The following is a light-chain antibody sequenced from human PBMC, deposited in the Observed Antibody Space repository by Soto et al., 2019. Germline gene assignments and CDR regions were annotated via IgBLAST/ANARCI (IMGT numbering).Light chain of an antibody. J-gene: IGLJ1*01. Sequence: QSALTQPASVSGSPGLSITISCSGTSSDVGTYNLVSWYQQYPGKAPRLMIYEVTKRPSGVSNRFPGSKSGNTASLTISGLQPEDEADYYCCSYAGSSSSIFGTGTKVTVL. V-gene: IGLV2-23*02. CDR3: CSYAGSSSSI. CDR1: SSDVGTYNL. CDR2: EVT.